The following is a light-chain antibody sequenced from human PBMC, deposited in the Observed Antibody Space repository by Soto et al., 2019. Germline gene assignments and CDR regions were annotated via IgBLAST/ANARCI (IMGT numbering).Light chain of an antibody. J-gene: IGKJ1*01. CDR1: QSVRSSY. CDR3: QQYGTSPRT. Sequence: EIVLTQSPGTLSLSPGERATLSCRASQSVRSSYLAWYQQKLGQAPRLLIYGVSNRATGIPDRFSGSGSGTDFTLTISRLESEDFAVYYCQQYGTSPRTFGQGTKEEIK. V-gene: IGKV3-20*01. CDR2: GVS.